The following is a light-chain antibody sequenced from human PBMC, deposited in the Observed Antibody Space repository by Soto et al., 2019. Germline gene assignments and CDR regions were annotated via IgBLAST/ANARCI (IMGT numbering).Light chain of an antibody. V-gene: IGKV1-5*03. Sequence: DIQMTQSPSTLSASVGDRVTITCRASQSISSWLAWFQQKPGKAPKLLIYKASSLESGVPSRFSGSGSGTEFTLTISSLQPDDSATHYCQQYNSYPITFGGGTKVVSK. CDR2: KAS. J-gene: IGKJ4*01. CDR1: QSISSW. CDR3: QQYNSYPIT.